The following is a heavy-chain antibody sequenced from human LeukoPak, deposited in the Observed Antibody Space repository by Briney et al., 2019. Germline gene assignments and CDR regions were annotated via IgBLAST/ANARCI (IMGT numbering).Heavy chain of an antibody. CDR1: GYTFTSYA. CDR3: ARGAYYSSTSCSHYYYYGMDV. CDR2: INTNTGNP. D-gene: IGHD2-2*01. Sequence: ASVKVSCKASGYTFTSYAMNWVRQAPGQGLEWMGWINTNTGNPTYAQGFTGRFVFSLDTSVSTAYLQISSLKAEDTAVYYCARGAYYSSTSCSHYYYYGMDVWGQGTTVTVSS. V-gene: IGHV7-4-1*02. J-gene: IGHJ6*02.